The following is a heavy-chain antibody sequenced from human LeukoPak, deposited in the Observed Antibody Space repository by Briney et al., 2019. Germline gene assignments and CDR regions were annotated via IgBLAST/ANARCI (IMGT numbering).Heavy chain of an antibody. D-gene: IGHD1-1*01. J-gene: IGHJ4*02. V-gene: IGHV3-48*03. CDR3: ARDGPAYSFDY. CDR2: ICTSGSTT. Sequence: GGSLKLSCAASGFTFSAYEMHWVRQAPGKGLEWVSFICTSGSTTYYADSVKGRFTISRDNARNSLYLQMNSLRAEDTAVYSCARDGPAYSFDYWGQGTLVTVSS. CDR1: GFTFSAYE.